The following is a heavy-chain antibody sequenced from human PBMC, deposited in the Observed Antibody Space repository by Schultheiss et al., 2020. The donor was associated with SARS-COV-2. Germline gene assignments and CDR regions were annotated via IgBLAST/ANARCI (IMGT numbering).Heavy chain of an antibody. V-gene: IGHV3-30*19. J-gene: IGHJ3*02. CDR3: ARDGWIVATICTFDI. CDR2: IWYDGSNK. D-gene: IGHD5-12*01. CDR1: GFTFSSYG. Sequence: GESLKISCAASGFTFSSYGMHWVRQAPGKGLEWVAVIWYDGSNKYYAGSVKGRFTISRDNSKNTLYLQMNSLRAEDTAVYYCARDGWIVATICTFDIWGQGTMVTVSS.